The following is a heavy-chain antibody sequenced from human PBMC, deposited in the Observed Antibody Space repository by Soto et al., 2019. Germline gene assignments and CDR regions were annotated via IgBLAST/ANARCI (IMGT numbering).Heavy chain of an antibody. CDR2: IYSGGNT. J-gene: IGHJ4*02. D-gene: IGHD3-9*01. V-gene: IGHV3-66*01. Sequence: EVQLVESGGGLVQPGGSLRLSCAASGFTISSNYMSWVRQAPGKGLEWVSVIYSGGNTYYADSVKGRFTISRDNSKNTLYLQMNSLRAEDTAVYYCAILPKYDILTGYYPCWGQGTLVTVSS. CDR1: GFTISSNY. CDR3: AILPKYDILTGYYPC.